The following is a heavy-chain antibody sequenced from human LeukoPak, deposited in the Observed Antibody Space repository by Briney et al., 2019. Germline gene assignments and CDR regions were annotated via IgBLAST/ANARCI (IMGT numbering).Heavy chain of an antibody. Sequence: SETLSLTCTVSGGSISSSSYYWGWIRQPPGKGLEWIGSIYYSGSTYYNPSLKSRVTISVDTSKNQFSLKLSSVTAADTAVYYCARVSGATVNSYYFDYWGQGTLVTVSS. CDR3: ARVSGATVNSYYFDY. J-gene: IGHJ4*02. D-gene: IGHD1-26*01. CDR1: GGSISSSSYY. CDR2: IYYSGST. V-gene: IGHV4-39*01.